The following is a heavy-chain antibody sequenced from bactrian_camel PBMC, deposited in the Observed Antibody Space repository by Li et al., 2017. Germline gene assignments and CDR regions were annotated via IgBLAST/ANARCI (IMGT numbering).Heavy chain of an antibody. V-gene: IGHV3S44*01. CDR2: IGGRYNNS. CDR1: GFISKGCA. D-gene: IGHD1*01. J-gene: IGHJ4*01. Sequence: DVQLVESGGGSVKPGESLRLSCTVPGFISKGCASSWYRQRAGEEREWISSIGGRYNNSSFHHSVKGRFTASKEKYKDTVYLQMNNLKPEDTASYYCASLNPGGDCGGWLKSPPNKYSQGTQVTVS.